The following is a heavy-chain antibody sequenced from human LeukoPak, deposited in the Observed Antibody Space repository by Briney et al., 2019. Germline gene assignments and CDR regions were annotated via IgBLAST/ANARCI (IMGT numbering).Heavy chain of an antibody. J-gene: IGHJ6*03. CDR3: ARARVEEQWLVHYYYYYYMDV. CDR1: GGSISSSSYY. Sequence: SETLSLTCTVSGGSISSSSYYWGWIRQPPGKGLEWIGSIYYSGSTYYNPSLKSRVTISVDTSKNQFSLKLSSVTAADTAVYYCARARVEEQWLVHYYYYYYMDVWGKGTTVTVSS. D-gene: IGHD6-19*01. V-gene: IGHV4-39*07. CDR2: IYYSGST.